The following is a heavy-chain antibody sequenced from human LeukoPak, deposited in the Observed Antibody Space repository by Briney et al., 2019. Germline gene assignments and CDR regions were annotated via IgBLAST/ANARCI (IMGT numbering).Heavy chain of an antibody. CDR2: ISSSGGST. CDR3: EKTPGDYCSSTGCYVLDY. D-gene: IGHD2-2*01. J-gene: IGHJ4*02. Sequence: GGSLRLSCVASGFTFSSYSMSWVRQAPGKGLEWVSAISSSGGSTYYADSVKGRFTISRDNSKNTLYLQMNSLRNEDTTVYYCEKTPGDYCSSTGCYVLDYWGQGTLVTVSS. CDR1: GFTFSSYS. V-gene: IGHV3-23*01.